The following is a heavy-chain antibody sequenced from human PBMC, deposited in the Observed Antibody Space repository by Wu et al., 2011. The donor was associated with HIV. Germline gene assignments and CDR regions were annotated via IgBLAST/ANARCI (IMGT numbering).Heavy chain of an antibody. J-gene: IGHJ4*02. CDR3: ARETGFSHFDL. V-gene: IGHV1-18*01. CDR2: ISAYNGDT. D-gene: IGHD7-27*01. Sequence: QLVQSGAEVQKPGASVTVSCKASGYTLISYGISWVRQAPGQGLEWVGWISAYNGDTNSAHNLHDRVTMTTDTSTSTAYLELTSLRSDDTAVYFCARETGFSHFDLWGQGTLVTVSS. CDR1: GYTLISYG.